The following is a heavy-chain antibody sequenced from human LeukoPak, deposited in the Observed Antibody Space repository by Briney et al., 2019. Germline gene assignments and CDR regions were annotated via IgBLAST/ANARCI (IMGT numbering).Heavy chain of an antibody. Sequence: PGGSLRLSCVASGFTFSNYWMSWVRQAPGKGLEWVANINQDGGAKYYVDSMKGRFTIPRDNDKNSLYLQMNSLSADDTAVYYCAKGTYDSSEFGAFDIWGQGTMVTVSS. V-gene: IGHV3-7*03. D-gene: IGHD3-22*01. J-gene: IGHJ3*02. CDR2: INQDGGAK. CDR1: GFTFSNYW. CDR3: AKGTYDSSEFGAFDI.